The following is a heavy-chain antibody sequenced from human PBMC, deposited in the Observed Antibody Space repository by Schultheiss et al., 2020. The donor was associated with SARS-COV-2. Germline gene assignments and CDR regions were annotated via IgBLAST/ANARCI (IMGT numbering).Heavy chain of an antibody. J-gene: IGHJ4*02. CDR2: ISGSGGST. V-gene: IGHV3-23*01. CDR1: GFTFSYYY. CDR3: AKGRTTGTTN. D-gene: IGHD1-1*01. Sequence: GGSLRLSCAASGFTFSYYYMSGVRQAPGKGLEWVSAISGSGGSTYYADSVKGRFTISRDNSKNTLYLQMNSLRAEDTAVYYCAKGRTTGTTNWGQGTLVTVSS.